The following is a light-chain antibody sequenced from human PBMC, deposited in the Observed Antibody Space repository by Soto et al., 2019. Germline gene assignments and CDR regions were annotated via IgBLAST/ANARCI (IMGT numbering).Light chain of an antibody. CDR2: GAS. J-gene: IGKJ1*01. Sequence: IELTKSAVALSVSPGESATLPCRASQGVXSNFGWYQRKPGQAPRALISGASTTASGIPTRFSASGSGTEFTLTISSIRSADFVVYYCLHYNDWPRWTFGQGTKVDIK. CDR1: QGVXSN. V-gene: IGKV3-15*01. CDR3: LHYNDWPRWT.